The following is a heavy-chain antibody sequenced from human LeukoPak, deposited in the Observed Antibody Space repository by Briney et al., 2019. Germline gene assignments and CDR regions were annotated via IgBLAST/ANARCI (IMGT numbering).Heavy chain of an antibody. Sequence: ASVKVSCKASGYTFTGYYMHWARQAPGQGLEWMGWINPNSGGTNYAQKFQGRVTMTRDTSISTAYMELSRLRSDDTAVYYCARVQYSSSGDDYWGQGTLVTVSS. CDR2: INPNSGGT. J-gene: IGHJ4*02. CDR1: GYTFTGYY. D-gene: IGHD6-13*01. CDR3: ARVQYSSSGDDY. V-gene: IGHV1-2*02.